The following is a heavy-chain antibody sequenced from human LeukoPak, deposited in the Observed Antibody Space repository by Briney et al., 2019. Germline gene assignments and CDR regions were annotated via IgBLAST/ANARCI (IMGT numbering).Heavy chain of an antibody. CDR1: GGTFSSYA. J-gene: IGHJ4*02. CDR2: IIPILGIA. CDR3: ARVDTAMVIDY. Sequence: ASVKVSCKASGGTFSSYAISRVRQAPGQGLEWMGRIIPILGIANYAQKFQGRVTITADKSTSTAYMELSSLRSEDTAVYYCARVDTAMVIDYWGQGTLVTVSS. D-gene: IGHD5-18*01. V-gene: IGHV1-69*04.